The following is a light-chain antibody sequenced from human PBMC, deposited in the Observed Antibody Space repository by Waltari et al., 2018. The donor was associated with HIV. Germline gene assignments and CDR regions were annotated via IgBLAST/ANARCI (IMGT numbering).Light chain of an antibody. CDR2: EVS. J-gene: IGLJ1*01. CDR3: SSYTSSPYV. Sequence: QSALTQPASVSGSPGQSITISCTGTSSDVGGYNYVSWYQQHPGKAPKLMIYEVSNRPSGVYNRFSGSKSGNTASLTISGLQAEDEADYYCSSYTSSPYVFGTGTKVTVL. V-gene: IGLV2-14*01. CDR1: SSDVGGYNY.